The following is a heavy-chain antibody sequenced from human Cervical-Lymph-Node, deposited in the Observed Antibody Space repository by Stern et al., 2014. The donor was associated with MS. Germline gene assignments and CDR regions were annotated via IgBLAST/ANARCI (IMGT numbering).Heavy chain of an antibody. Sequence: VQLVESGGGVVQPGRSLRLSCAASGFTFSSYGMHWVRQAPGKGLEGVAVIWYDGSNNYYADSVKGRFTITRDNSKNTLYLQMNSLRAEDTAVYYCARGGWIQLWYIFDYWGQGTLVTVSS. D-gene: IGHD5-18*01. CDR3: ARGGWIQLWYIFDY. CDR1: GFTFSSYG. V-gene: IGHV3-33*01. CDR2: IWYDGSNN. J-gene: IGHJ4*02.